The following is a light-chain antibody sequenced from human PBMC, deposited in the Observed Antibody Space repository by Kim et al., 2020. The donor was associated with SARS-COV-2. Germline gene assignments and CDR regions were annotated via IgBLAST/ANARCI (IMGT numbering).Light chain of an antibody. CDR3: AAWDDSLSGRV. J-gene: IGLJ3*02. CDR1: SSNIGSNY. CDR2: RNN. Sequence: GQRGTIPCSGGSSNIGSNYVYWYQQLPGTAPKLLIYRNNQRPSGVPDRFSGSKSGTSASLAISGLRSEDEADYYCAAWDDSLSGRVFGGGTKLTVL. V-gene: IGLV1-47*01.